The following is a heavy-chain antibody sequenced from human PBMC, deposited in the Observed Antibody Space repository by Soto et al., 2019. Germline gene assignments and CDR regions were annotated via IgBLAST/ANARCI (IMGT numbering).Heavy chain of an antibody. J-gene: IGHJ4*02. CDR3: ARHTQTTYYDFWSGYPHPGYLDY. D-gene: IGHD3-3*01. Sequence: PGESLKISCKGSGYSFTSYWIGWVRQMPGKGLEWMGIIYPGDSDTRYSPSFQGQVTISADKSISTAYLQWSSLKASDTAMYYCARHTQTTYYDFWSGYPHPGYLDYWGQGTLVTVSS. CDR2: IYPGDSDT. V-gene: IGHV5-51*01. CDR1: GYSFTSYW.